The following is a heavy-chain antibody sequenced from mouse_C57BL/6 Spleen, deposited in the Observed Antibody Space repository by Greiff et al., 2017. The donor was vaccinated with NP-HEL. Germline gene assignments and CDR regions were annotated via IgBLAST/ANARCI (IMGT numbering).Heavy chain of an antibody. Sequence: VKLMESGAELVKPGASVKLSCKASGYTFTEYTIHWVKQRSGQGLEWIGWFYPGSGSIKYNEKFKDKATLTADKSSSTGYMKLSRLTSEDSAVYFCERHEEGLGRTWFAYWGQGTLVTVSA. J-gene: IGHJ3*01. CDR2: FYPGSGSI. CDR1: GYTFTEYT. D-gene: IGHD4-1*01. CDR3: ERHEEGLGRTWFAY. V-gene: IGHV1-62-2*01.